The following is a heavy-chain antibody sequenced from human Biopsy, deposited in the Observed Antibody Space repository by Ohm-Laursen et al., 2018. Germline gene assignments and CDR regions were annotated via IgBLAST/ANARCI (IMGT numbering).Heavy chain of an antibody. CDR1: GFNVHNKF. V-gene: IGHV3-53*01. D-gene: IGHD2-2*02. CDR3: ARDMSPLYGLDV. J-gene: IGHJ6*02. CDR2: IYGDNRT. Sequence: SLKLSRSASGFNVHNKFMSWVRQAPGKGLEGVSVIYGDNRTYYADSVQGRFTISRDNPKNTLYLQMNSLRVEDTAVYYCARDMSPLYGLDVWGQGTTVTVSS.